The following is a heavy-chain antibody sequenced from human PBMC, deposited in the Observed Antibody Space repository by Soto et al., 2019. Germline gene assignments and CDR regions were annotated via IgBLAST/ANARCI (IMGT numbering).Heavy chain of an antibody. V-gene: IGHV3-30*18. CDR2: ISYDGSNK. CDR1: GFTFSSGG. Sequence: GGSLRPSGVVSGFTFSSGGMHWVRQAPGKGLEWVAVISYDGSNKYYADSVKGRFTISRDNSKNTLHLQMNSLRTEDTAVYYCAKGHSGSVWGQGTMVTVSS. D-gene: IGHD6-19*01. CDR3: AKGHSGSV. J-gene: IGHJ3*01.